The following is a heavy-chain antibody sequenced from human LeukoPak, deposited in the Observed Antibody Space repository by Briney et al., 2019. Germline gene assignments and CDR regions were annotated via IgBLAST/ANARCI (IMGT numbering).Heavy chain of an antibody. CDR1: GFTFSSYE. D-gene: IGHD6-13*01. Sequence: GGSLRLSCAASGFTFSSYEMNWVRQAPGKGLEWVSYISSGGSTIYYADSVKGRFTISRDNAKNSLYLQMNCLRAEDTAVYYCAREGKGSSWANWFDPWGQGTLVTVSS. CDR2: ISSGGSTI. J-gene: IGHJ5*02. V-gene: IGHV3-48*03. CDR3: AREGKGSSWANWFDP.